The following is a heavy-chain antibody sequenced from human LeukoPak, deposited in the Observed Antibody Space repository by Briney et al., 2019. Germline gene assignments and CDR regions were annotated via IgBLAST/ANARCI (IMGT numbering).Heavy chain of an antibody. V-gene: IGHV3-23*01. CDR3: ARDHVGGKYYYMDV. J-gene: IGHJ6*03. D-gene: IGHD3-16*01. CDR2: ISPGGGTT. Sequence: GGSLRLSCAVSGFAFGSEAMSWVRQSPARGLEWVASISPGGGTTYYADYVKGRFTISRDNSKNSLFVQMNSLRVEDTAVYYCARDHVGGKYYYMDVWGKGTTVTVSS. CDR1: GFAFGSEA.